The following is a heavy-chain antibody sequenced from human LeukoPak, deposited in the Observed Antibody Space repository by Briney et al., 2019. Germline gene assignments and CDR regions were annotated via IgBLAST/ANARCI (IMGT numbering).Heavy chain of an antibody. V-gene: IGHV3-9*01. J-gene: IGHJ4*02. CDR3: AKEVIVGNFDY. CDR2: ISWNSGSI. CDR1: GFTFSSYA. Sequence: GGSLRLSCAASGFTFSSYAMSWVRQAPGKGLEWVSGISWNSGSIGYADSVKGRFTISRDNAKNSLYLQMNSLRAEDTALYYCAKEVIVGNFDYWGQGTLVTVSS. D-gene: IGHD3-22*01.